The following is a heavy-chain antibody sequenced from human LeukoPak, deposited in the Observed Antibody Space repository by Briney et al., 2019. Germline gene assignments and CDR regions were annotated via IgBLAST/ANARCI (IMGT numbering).Heavy chain of an antibody. V-gene: IGHV3-23*01. CDR2: INPDGGS. D-gene: IGHD3-10*01. J-gene: IGHJ4*02. Sequence: PGGSLRLSCQASGFIFSDYAMSWVRQAPGEGLEWVSSINPDGGSFFADSVKGRFTISRDDSRSVVYLQMNTLSAEDTAVYYCARSGVATCHYWGQGILVTVSS. CDR3: ARSGVATCHY. CDR1: GFIFSDYA.